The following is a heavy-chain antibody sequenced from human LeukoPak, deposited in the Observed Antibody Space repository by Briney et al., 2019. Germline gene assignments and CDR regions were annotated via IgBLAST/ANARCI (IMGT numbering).Heavy chain of an antibody. CDR1: GGSISSYY. D-gene: IGHD1-1*01. Sequence: SETLSLTCTVSGGSISSYYWSWIRQPPGKGLEWIGYIYYSGSTNYDPSLKSRVTISVDTSKNQFSLKLSSVTAADTAVYYCARGEPTGAWGQGTLVTVSS. CDR3: ARGEPTGA. V-gene: IGHV4-59*01. CDR2: IYYSGST. J-gene: IGHJ4*02.